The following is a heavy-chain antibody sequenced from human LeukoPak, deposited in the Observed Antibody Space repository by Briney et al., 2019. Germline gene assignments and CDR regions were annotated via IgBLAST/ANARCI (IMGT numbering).Heavy chain of an antibody. CDR2: INHSGSA. CDR1: GGSFSGYY. Sequence: SETLSLTCAVYGGSFSGYYWTWIRQTPGKGLEWIGQINHSGSANYNPSLKSRVTMSVDTSKNQFSLKLTSVTAAGTAVYYCARGCPGYWGQGTLVTVSS. CDR3: ARGCPGY. J-gene: IGHJ4*02. V-gene: IGHV4-34*01.